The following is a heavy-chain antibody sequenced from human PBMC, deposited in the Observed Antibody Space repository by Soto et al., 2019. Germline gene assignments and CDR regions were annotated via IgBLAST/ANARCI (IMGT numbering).Heavy chain of an antibody. CDR3: ARDLGYCRSGTCYREWFDP. V-gene: IGHV1-18*01. CDR2: VRGDNGHT. D-gene: IGHD2-15*01. Sequence: QVQLVQSGAEVKKPGASVKVSCKASGYTFTTHGISWVRQAPGQGLEWMGWVRGDNGHTNYAQSLQGRVTMTTDTSTKTAYMELRSLRSDATAVYYCARDLGYCRSGTCYREWFDPWGQGPLVTVSS. CDR1: GYTFTTHG. J-gene: IGHJ5*02.